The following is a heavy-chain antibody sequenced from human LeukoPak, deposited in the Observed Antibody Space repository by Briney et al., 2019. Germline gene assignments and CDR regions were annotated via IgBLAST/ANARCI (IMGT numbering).Heavy chain of an antibody. J-gene: IGHJ4*02. CDR2: INHSGST. Sequence: SETLSLTCAVYGGSFSGYHWNWIRQPPGEGLEWIGEINHSGSTNYNPSLKSRVTISVDTSKKQFSLRLSSVTAADTAVYFCARGVRIAVADPHLDYWGQGTLVTVSS. CDR3: ARGVRIAVADPHLDY. V-gene: IGHV4-34*01. CDR1: GGSFSGYH. D-gene: IGHD6-19*01.